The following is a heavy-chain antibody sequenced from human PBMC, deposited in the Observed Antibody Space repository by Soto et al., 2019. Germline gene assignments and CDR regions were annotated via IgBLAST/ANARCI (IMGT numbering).Heavy chain of an antibody. Sequence: SQTLSLTCSISGDSVSSNSAAWNWIRQSPSIGLECLGRTYYRSKWYNYYAVSLKSRITINPDTSKNQFSLQLNSVTPEDTAVYYCARDRTKVQMELFDXWGQGTLVTVSX. CDR1: GDSVSSNSAA. CDR3: ARDRTKVQMELFDX. CDR2: TYYRSKWYN. D-gene: IGHD1-1*01. J-gene: IGHJ4*02. V-gene: IGHV6-1*01.